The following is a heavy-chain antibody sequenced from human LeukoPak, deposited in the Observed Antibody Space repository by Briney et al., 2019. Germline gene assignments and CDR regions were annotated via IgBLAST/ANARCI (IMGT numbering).Heavy chain of an antibody. D-gene: IGHD3-10*01. CDR1: GYTFTTYN. CDR3: ARGPWFGELTDAFDI. J-gene: IGHJ3*02. Sequence: GASVKVSCKASGYTFTTYNINWVRQAPGQGLEWMGWISGYNGNTNYAQKLQGRVTMTTDTSTSTAYMELRSLKSDDTAVYFCARGPWFGELTDAFDIWGQGTMVTVSS. V-gene: IGHV1-18*01. CDR2: ISGYNGNT.